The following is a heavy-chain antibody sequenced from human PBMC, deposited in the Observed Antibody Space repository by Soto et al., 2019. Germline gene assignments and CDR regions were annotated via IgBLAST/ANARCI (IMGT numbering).Heavy chain of an antibody. D-gene: IGHD2-8*01. CDR2: IDPSGSYT. CDR1: GYSFTTYW. Sequence: HGESLKISCXGSGYSFTTYWISWVRQMPGKGLQWMGRIDPSGSYTTYSPSFQGHVSISVDKSISTAYLQWSSLKASDTAIYYCASRPYATYNYSGMDVWGQGTTVTVS. J-gene: IGHJ6*02. V-gene: IGHV5-10-1*01. CDR3: ASRPYATYNYSGMDV.